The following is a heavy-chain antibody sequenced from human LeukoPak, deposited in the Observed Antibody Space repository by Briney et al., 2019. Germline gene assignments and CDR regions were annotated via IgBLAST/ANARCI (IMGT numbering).Heavy chain of an antibody. CDR1: GFTFSSHS. D-gene: IGHD3-3*01. V-gene: IGHV3-21*01. CDR3: ARDLRITIFGVVIGGYYFDY. J-gene: IGHJ4*02. Sequence: GGSLRLSCAASGFTFSSHSMNWVRQAPGKGLEWVSSISSSSSYIYYADSVKGRFTISRDNAKNSLYLQMNSLRAEDTAVYYCARDLRITIFGVVIGGYYFDYWGQGTLVTVSS. CDR2: ISSSSSYI.